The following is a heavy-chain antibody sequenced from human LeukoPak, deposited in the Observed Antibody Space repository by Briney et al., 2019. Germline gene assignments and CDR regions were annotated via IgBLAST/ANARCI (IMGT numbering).Heavy chain of an antibody. V-gene: IGHV3-30*04. CDR2: ISYDGSNK. J-gene: IGHJ3*02. Sequence: GRSLRLSCAASGFTFSSFAMHWVRPAPGKGREWVAVISYDGSNKYYADSVKGRFTISRDNSKNTLYLQMNSLRAEDTAVYYCARELVSGPAFDIWGQGTMVTVSS. D-gene: IGHD3-10*01. CDR1: GFTFSSFA. CDR3: ARELVSGPAFDI.